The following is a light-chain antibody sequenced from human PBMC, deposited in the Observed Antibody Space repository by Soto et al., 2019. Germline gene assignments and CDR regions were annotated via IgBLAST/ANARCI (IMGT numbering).Light chain of an antibody. V-gene: IGKV3-20*01. CDR3: EQYGSSPRT. Sequence: EILFTQSPGTVSLSPGERATLSCRASQSVSSIYFAWYQQKRGQAPRLLIYGVSSRATGIPDRFSGSESGTDFTLTISRLEPEDSAVYYCEQYGSSPRTFGQGPKVDIK. CDR1: QSVSSIY. J-gene: IGKJ1*01. CDR2: GVS.